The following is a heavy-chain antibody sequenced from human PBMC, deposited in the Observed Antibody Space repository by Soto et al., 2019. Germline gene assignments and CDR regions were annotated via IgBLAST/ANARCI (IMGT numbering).Heavy chain of an antibody. CDR1: GSPFSSYP. Sequence: QVQLVESGGGVVHPGRSLRLSCAPSGSPFSSYPMPWFRQAPAKGLGWVAVISYDGSNKYYADSVKGRFTISRDNSKNTLYLQMNSLRTEDTAVYYCARPLWRDDYNWGYFDLWGRGTLVTVSS. V-gene: IGHV3-30-3*01. CDR2: ISYDGSNK. D-gene: IGHD4-4*01. J-gene: IGHJ2*01. CDR3: ARPLWRDDYNWGYFDL.